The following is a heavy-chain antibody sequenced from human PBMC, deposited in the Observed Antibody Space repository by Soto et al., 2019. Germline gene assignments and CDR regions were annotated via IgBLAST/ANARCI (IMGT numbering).Heavy chain of an antibody. D-gene: IGHD3-10*01. CDR1: GYTFTAYY. Sequence: QVQLVQSGAEVKEPGDSVRVSCEASGYTFTAYYIHWVRQAPGQGLEWMGWINPKFGDTTYAQDFQGRVSMTRDMSISTVYMELSRLTSDETAIYCCARNMDYYYGPGSGNGHGFWGQGTTVTV. V-gene: IGHV1-2*02. CDR2: INPKFGDT. CDR3: ARNMDYYYGPGSGNGHGF. J-gene: IGHJ6*02.